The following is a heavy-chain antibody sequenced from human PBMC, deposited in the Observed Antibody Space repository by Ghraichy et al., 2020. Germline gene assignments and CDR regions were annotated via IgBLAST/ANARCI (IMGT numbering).Heavy chain of an antibody. J-gene: IGHJ4*02. Sequence: SETLSLTCTVSGGSISSGYYYWTWIRQPPGKGLEWIGYIYYSGSTYYNPSLKNRVSISEDTSKNQFSLKLSSVTAADTAVYYCARGKAVAGTLYDYWGQGTLVTVSS. CDR2: IYYSGST. V-gene: IGHV4-30-4*01. D-gene: IGHD6-19*01. CDR1: GGSISSGYYY. CDR3: ARGKAVAGTLYDY.